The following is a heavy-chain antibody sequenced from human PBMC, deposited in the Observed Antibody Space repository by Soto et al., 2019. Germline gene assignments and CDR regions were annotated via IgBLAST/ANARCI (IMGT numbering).Heavy chain of an antibody. D-gene: IGHD6-13*01. CDR3: AREGIAAAGSHWFDP. CDR2: IIPIFGTA. J-gene: IGHJ5*02. V-gene: IGHV1-69*13. CDR1: GGTFSGYA. Sequence: GASVKVSCKASGGTFSGYAINWVRQAPGQGLEWMGGIIPIFGTANYAQKFQGRVTITADESTSTAYMELSSLRSEDTAVYYCAREGIAAAGSHWFDPWGHGTLVTVSS.